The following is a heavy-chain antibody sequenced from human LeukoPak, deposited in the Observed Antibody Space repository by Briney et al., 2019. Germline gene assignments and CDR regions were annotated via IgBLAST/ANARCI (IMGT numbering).Heavy chain of an antibody. D-gene: IGHD2/OR15-2a*01. CDR1: GFTFSHYG. CDR3: AKAGDFYGPGD. Sequence: PGRSLRLSCAASGFTFSHYGSHWVRQAPGEGLEWMAVISHDGSKKYYADSVKGRFSMSRDNSNNTLYLHMNSLRVEDTAVYYCAKAGDFYGPGDWGQGTLVTVSS. J-gene: IGHJ4*02. CDR2: ISHDGSKK. V-gene: IGHV3-30*18.